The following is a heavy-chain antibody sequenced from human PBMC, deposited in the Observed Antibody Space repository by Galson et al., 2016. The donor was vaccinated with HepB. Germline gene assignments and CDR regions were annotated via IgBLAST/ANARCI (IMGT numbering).Heavy chain of an antibody. CDR1: GDSISSRSYY. J-gene: IGHJ4*02. CDR3: ARLRRVPAIFGVVTSGPFDY. D-gene: IGHD3-3*01. Sequence: SETLSLTCTVSGDSISSRSYYWGWIRQPPGKGLEWIGNIYYSGSTYYNPSLKSRVTISVDTSKNQFSLRLSSVTAADTAFYFCARLRRVPAIFGVVTSGPFDYWGQGTLLTVSS. V-gene: IGHV4-39*01. CDR2: IYYSGST.